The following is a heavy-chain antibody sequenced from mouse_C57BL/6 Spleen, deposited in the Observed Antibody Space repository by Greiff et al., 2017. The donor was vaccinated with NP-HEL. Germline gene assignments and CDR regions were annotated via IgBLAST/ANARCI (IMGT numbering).Heavy chain of an antibody. Sequence: QVQLQQPGAELVKPGASVKLSCKASGYTFTSYWMHWVKQRPGQGLEWIGMIHPNSGSTNSNEKFKSKATLTVDKSSSTAYMQLSSLTSEDSAVYYCARDGYGNVPFAYWGQGTLVTVSA. V-gene: IGHV1-64*01. CDR2: IHPNSGST. J-gene: IGHJ3*01. CDR3: ARDGYGNVPFAY. CDR1: GYTFTSYW. D-gene: IGHD2-2*01.